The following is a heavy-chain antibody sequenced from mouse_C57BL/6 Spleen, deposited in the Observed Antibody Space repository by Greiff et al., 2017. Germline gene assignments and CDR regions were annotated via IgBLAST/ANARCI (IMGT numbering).Heavy chain of an antibody. V-gene: IGHV5-9*01. J-gene: IGHJ3*01. CDR2: ISACGGDT. D-gene: IGHD2-12*01. Sequence: EVKLEESGGGLVKPGGSLKLSCEASGFTFSSYTMSWVRQTPGQRLEWVGTISACGGDTYYPDSVKGRFPISRDNAKNTLDKQMSRRRSEDTALYYGARLRYAHDGWCGYWGTGTMVTVSA. CDR3: ARLRYAHDGWCGY. CDR1: GFTFSSYT.